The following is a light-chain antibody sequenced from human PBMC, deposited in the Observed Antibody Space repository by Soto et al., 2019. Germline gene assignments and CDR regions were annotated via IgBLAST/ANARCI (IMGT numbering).Light chain of an antibody. CDR3: QQYNYWPPIT. CDR1: QSLSSSY. V-gene: IGKV3-20*01. J-gene: IGKJ5*01. Sequence: EIVLTQSPGTLSLSPWERATLSCMAIQSLSSSYLAWYQQKPGQAPRLLIYGTSIRATGIPDRFGGSGSGTDFTLTITRLEPEDFATYYCQQYNYWPPITFGQGTRLEIK. CDR2: GTS.